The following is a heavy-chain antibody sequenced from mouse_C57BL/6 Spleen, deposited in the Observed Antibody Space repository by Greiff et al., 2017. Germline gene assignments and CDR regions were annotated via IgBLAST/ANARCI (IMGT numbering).Heavy chain of an antibody. D-gene: IGHD1-1*01. V-gene: IGHV7-3*01. CDR2: IRNKANGYTT. Sequence: EVQRVESGGGLVQPGGSLSLSCAASGFTFTDYYMSWVRQPPGKALEWLGFIRNKANGYTTEYSASVKGRFTISRDNSQSILYLQMNALRAEDSATYYCARLITTVDAMDYWGQGTSVTVSS. J-gene: IGHJ4*01. CDR1: GFTFTDYY. CDR3: ARLITTVDAMDY.